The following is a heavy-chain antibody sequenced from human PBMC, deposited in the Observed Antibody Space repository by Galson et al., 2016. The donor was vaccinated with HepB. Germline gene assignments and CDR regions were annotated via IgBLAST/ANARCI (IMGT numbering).Heavy chain of an antibody. D-gene: IGHD2-2*01. J-gene: IGHJ4*02. V-gene: IGHV4-30-2*01. CDR1: GGSISSGGYS. CDR3: ARGKGLVGFDY. CDR2: IYHTGST. Sequence: TLSLTCAVFGGSISSGGYSWSWIRQPPGKGLEWIGYIYHTGSTYYNPSLKSRVTISVDRSKNQFSPKLNSVTAADTAVFYCARGKGLVGFDYWGQGTQVTVSS.